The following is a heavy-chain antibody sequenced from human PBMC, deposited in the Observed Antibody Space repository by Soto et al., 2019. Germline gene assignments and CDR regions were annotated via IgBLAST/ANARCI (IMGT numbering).Heavy chain of an antibody. Sequence: ASVKVSCKASGGTFSSYAISWVRQAPGQGLEWMGGIIPIFGTANYAQKFQGRVTITADKSTSTAYMELSSLRSEDTAVYYCARARLNCSSTSCYVWAAYYYYGMDVWGQGTTVTVSS. CDR1: GGTFSSYA. V-gene: IGHV1-69*06. CDR3: ARARLNCSSTSCYVWAAYYYYGMDV. D-gene: IGHD2-2*01. J-gene: IGHJ6*02. CDR2: IIPIFGTA.